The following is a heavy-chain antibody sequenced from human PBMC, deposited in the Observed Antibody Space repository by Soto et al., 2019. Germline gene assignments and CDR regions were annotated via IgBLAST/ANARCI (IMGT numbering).Heavy chain of an antibody. CDR2: ISYDGSNK. Sequence: QVQLVESGGGVVQPGRSLRLSCAASGFTFSSYAMHWVRQAPGKGLEWVAVISYDGSNKYYADSVKGRFTISRDNSKNTLYLQMNSLRAEDTAVYYCARGITTKGYCSGGSCYLGMAAPGNWFDPWGQGTLVTVSS. J-gene: IGHJ5*02. CDR1: GFTFSSYA. CDR3: ARGITTKGYCSGGSCYLGMAAPGNWFDP. D-gene: IGHD2-15*01. V-gene: IGHV3-30-3*01.